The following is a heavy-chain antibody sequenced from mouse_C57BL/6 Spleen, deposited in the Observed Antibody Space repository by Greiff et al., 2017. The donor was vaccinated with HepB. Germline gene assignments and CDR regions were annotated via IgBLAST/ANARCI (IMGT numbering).Heavy chain of an antibody. CDR1: GFTFSSYG. Sequence: VQLKESGGDLVKPGGSLKLSCAASGFTFSSYGMSWVRQTPDKRLEWVATISSGGSYTYYPDSVKGRFTISRDNAKNTLYLQMSSLKSEDTAMYYCAREIWGYWGPGTSVTVSS. J-gene: IGHJ4*01. CDR3: AREIWGY. V-gene: IGHV5-6*01. CDR2: ISSGGSYT. D-gene: IGHD4-1*01.